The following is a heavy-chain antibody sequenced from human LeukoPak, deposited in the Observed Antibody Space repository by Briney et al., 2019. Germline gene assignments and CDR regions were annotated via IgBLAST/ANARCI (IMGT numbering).Heavy chain of an antibody. CDR2: IYYSGST. V-gene: IGHV4-59*01. D-gene: IGHD3-22*01. CDR1: GGSFSTYY. Sequence: SETLSLTCTVSGGSFSTYYWSWIRQPPGEGLEWIGFIYYSGSTNYNPSLKSRVTISVDTSKNQFSLKLSSVTAADTAVYYCAREFYYDSSGYFFNWGQGTLVTVSS. CDR3: AREFYYDSSGYFFN. J-gene: IGHJ4*02.